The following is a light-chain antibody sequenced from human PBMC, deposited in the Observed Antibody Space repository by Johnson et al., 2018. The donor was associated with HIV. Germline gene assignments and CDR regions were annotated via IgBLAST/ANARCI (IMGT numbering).Light chain of an antibody. CDR1: SSNVGSSF. Sequence: VLTQPPSVSAAPGQTVTISCSGSSSNVGSSFVSWYRQVPGTAPKLLIYDNNKRPSGIPGRFSGSKSGPSATLGITGLQTGDEADYYCGTWDGSLSAGVFGTGTKVTVL. J-gene: IGLJ1*01. CDR3: GTWDGSLSAGV. CDR2: DNN. V-gene: IGLV1-51*01.